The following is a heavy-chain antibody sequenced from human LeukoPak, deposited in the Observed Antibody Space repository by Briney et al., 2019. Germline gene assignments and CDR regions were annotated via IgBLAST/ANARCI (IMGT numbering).Heavy chain of an antibody. CDR1: GFTFSSYE. J-gene: IGHJ4*02. CDR3: ARVGYSYGTSFDY. D-gene: IGHD5-18*01. CDR2: IVGSGSTI. V-gene: IGHV3-48*03. Sequence: GGSLRLSCVASGFTFSSYEMNWVRQAPGKGLEWVSYIVGSGSTINYADSVKGRFTISRDNAKNSLFLQMNSLRAEDTAIYYCARVGYSYGTSFDYWGQGTLVTVSS.